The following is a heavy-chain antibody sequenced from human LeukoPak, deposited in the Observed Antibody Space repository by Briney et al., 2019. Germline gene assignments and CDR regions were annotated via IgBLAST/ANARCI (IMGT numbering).Heavy chain of an antibody. CDR1: GFTVSRNY. CDR2: TYSGGTT. V-gene: IGHV3-66*02. CDR3: ARDQDYYYYYYMDV. J-gene: IGHJ6*03. Sequence: SGGSLRLSCAASGFTVSRNYTSWVRQAPGKGLEWVSVTYSGGTTYYADSVKGRFTISRDNSKNTLYLQMNSLRPEDTAVYYCARDQDYYYYYYMDVWGKGTTVTVSS.